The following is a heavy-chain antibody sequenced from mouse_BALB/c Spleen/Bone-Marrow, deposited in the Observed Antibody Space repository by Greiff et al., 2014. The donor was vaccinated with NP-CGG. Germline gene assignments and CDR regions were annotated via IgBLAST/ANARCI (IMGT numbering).Heavy chain of an antibody. D-gene: IGHD1-1*01. CDR1: GFDFSGYW. CDR2: INPASSTI. CDR3: ARLNYYGSLFV. J-gene: IGHJ1*01. V-gene: IGHV4-1*02. Sequence: EVMLVESGGGLVQPGGSLKLSCAASGFDFSGYWMSWVRQAPGKGLEWIGEINPASSTINYTPSLKDKFIISRDNAKNTLYLQMSKVRSEDTALYYCARLNYYGSLFVWGAGTTVTVSS.